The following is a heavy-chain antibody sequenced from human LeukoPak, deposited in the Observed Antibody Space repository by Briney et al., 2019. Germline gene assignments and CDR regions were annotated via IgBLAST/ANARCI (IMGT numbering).Heavy chain of an antibody. V-gene: IGHV3-7*01. CDR1: GFTFSSYW. CDR2: IKQDGSEK. D-gene: IGHD2-21*02. J-gene: IGHJ4*02. CDR3: ARDLSTVVTAGNY. Sequence: GGSLRLSCAASGFTFSSYWMSWVRQAPGKGLEWVANIKQDGSEKYYVDSVKGRFTISRDNAKSSLYLQMNSLRAEDTAVYYCARDLSTVVTAGNYWGQGTLVTVSS.